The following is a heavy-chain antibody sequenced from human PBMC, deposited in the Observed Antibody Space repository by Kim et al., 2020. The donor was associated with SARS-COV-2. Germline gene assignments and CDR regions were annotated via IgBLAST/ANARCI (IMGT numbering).Heavy chain of an antibody. CDR2: IYSSGTS. D-gene: IGHD3-16*01. V-gene: IGHV4-4*07. J-gene: IGHJ5*02. Sequence: SETLSLNCTVSGGSISNYFWSWIRQPAGKGLEWIGRIYSSGTSNYNPSLKSRVTMSVDTSKNQFSLNLNSVTAADTAVYYCARGGNWFDPWGQGTLVIVS. CDR1: GGSISNYF. CDR3: ARGGNWFDP.